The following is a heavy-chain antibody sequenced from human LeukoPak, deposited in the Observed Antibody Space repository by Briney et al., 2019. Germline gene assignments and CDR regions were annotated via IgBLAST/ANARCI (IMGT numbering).Heavy chain of an antibody. Sequence: SETLSLTCTVSGVSIRRYYWRWIRQPPGKGLVWLGYVYYTGSSNYYPSLKSRVTISVDTSKSQFSLKLRSVTAADTAVYYCAREMYGDYVPNTLDIWGQGAMVTVSS. D-gene: IGHD4-17*01. J-gene: IGHJ3*02. CDR3: AREMYGDYVPNTLDI. V-gene: IGHV4-59*01. CDR2: VYYTGSS. CDR1: GVSIRRYY.